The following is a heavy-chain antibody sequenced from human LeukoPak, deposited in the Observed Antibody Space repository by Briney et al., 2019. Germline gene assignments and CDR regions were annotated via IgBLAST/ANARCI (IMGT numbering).Heavy chain of an antibody. Sequence: GGSLRLSCAASGFTFSSYSMNWVRQAPGKGLEWVSSISSSSSYIYYADSVKGRFTISRDNAKNSLYLQMNSLRAEDTAVYYCARSYYYVSSGYYSDVDFDIWGQGTMVTVSS. CDR1: GFTFSSYS. V-gene: IGHV3-21*01. CDR2: ISSSSSYI. D-gene: IGHD3-22*01. J-gene: IGHJ3*02. CDR3: ARSYYYVSSGYYSDVDFDI.